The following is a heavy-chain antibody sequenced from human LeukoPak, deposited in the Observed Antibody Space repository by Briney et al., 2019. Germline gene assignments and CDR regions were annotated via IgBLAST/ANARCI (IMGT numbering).Heavy chain of an antibody. CDR2: IKQDGSEK. CDR3: ARDFSPIRGYYYYYMDV. J-gene: IGHJ6*03. CDR1: GFTFSSYW. D-gene: IGHD2-2*02. Sequence: GGSLRLSCAASGFTFSSYWMSWVRQAPGKGLEWVANIKQDGSEKYYVDSVKGRFTISRDNAKNSLYLQMSSLRAEDTAVYYCARDFSPIRGYYYYYMDVWGKGTTVTVSS. V-gene: IGHV3-7*01.